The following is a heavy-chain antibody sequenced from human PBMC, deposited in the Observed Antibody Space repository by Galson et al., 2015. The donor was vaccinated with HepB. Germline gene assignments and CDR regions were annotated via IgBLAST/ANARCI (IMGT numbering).Heavy chain of an antibody. D-gene: IGHD2-2*01. V-gene: IGHV4-59*01. J-gene: IGHJ4*02. Sequence: ETLSLTCTVSGVSISSYFWSWVRQPPGKGLEWIGYIYYFGGTDYNPSLKSRVTISMDTSKNQFSLKLNSATAADTAVYFCAGSGAGAFSQLQYWGQGTLVTVSS. CDR3: AGSGAGAFSQLQY. CDR2: IYYFGGT. CDR1: GVSISSYF.